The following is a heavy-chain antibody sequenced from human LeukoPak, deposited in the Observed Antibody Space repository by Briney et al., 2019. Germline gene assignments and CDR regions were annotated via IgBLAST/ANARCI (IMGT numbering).Heavy chain of an antibody. V-gene: IGHV3-23*01. J-gene: IGHJ4*02. CDR2: ISGSGGNT. CDR3: ARDRDYFDY. CDR1: GFTFSTYA. Sequence: GGSLRLSCAASGFTFSTYAMSWVRQAPGKGLEWVSTISGSGGNTYYADSVKGRFTISRDNAKNSLYLQMNSLRAEDTAVYYCARDRDYFDYWGQGTLVTVSS.